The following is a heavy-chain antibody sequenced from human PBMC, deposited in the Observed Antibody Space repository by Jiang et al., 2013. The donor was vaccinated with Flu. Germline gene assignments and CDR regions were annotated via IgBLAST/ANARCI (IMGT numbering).Heavy chain of an antibody. J-gene: IGHJ6*03. CDR3: ARDRPNFTGDYYYYMDV. Sequence: WIRQHPGKGLEWIGYIYYSGSTYYNPSLKSRVTISVDTSKNQFSLKLSSVTAADTAVYYCARDRPNFTGDYYYYMDVWGKGTTVTVSS. CDR2: IYYSGST. V-gene: IGHV4-31*02. D-gene: IGHD1-26*01.